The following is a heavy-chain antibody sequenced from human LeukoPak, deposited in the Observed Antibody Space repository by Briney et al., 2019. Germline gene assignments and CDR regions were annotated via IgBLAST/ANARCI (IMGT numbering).Heavy chain of an antibody. V-gene: IGHV4-30-4*01. CDR2: IFHSGTT. Sequence: PSETLSLTCTVSGGSISSDDYYWSWIRIRQPPSKGLEWIGYIFHSGTTYYNPSLESRVAISVETSKNHFSLSLTSVTAADTAMYYCARVAGDSGDFFDYWGQGTLVTVSS. J-gene: IGHJ4*02. CDR3: ARVAGDSGDFFDY. D-gene: IGHD4-17*01. CDR1: GGSISSDDYY.